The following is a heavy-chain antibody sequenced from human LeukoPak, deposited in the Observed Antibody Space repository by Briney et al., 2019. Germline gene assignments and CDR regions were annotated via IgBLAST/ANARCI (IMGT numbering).Heavy chain of an antibody. CDR3: ARAPGSGSYYGPKPYYYYYYMDV. CDR2: INSDGSST. D-gene: IGHD3-10*01. Sequence: PGGSLRLSCAASGFTFSSYWMHWVRQAPGKGLVWVSRINSDGSSTSYADSVKGRFTISRDNAKNTLYLQMNSLRAEDTAVYYCARAPGSGSYYGPKPYYYYYYMDVWGKGTTVTISS. V-gene: IGHV3-74*01. J-gene: IGHJ6*03. CDR1: GFTFSSYW.